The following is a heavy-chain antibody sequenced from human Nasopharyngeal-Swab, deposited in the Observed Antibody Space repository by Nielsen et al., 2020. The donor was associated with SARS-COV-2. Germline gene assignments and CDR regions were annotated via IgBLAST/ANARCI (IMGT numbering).Heavy chain of an antibody. Sequence: SETLSLTCTVSGASISSYFWSWIRQSPGKGLEWIGYIHYSGGAKYSPSLKSRVTISVDTSKNQFSLKLSSVTAADTAVYYCARYTDCSSTSCYSSWFDPWGQGTLVTVSS. D-gene: IGHD2-2*01. V-gene: IGHV4-59*01. CDR1: GASISSYF. CDR2: IHYSGGA. CDR3: ARYTDCSSTSCYSSWFDP. J-gene: IGHJ5*02.